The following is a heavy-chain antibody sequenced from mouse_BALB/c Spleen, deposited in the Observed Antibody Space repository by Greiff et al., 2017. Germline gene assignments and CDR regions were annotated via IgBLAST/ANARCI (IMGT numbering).Heavy chain of an antibody. V-gene: IGHV1S81*02. CDR3: ARPRLRDYFDY. CDR2: INPSNGRT. CDR1: GYTFTSYW. J-gene: IGHJ2*01. D-gene: IGHD1-2*01. Sequence: VQLQQPGAELVKPGASVKLSCKASGYTFTSYWMHWVKQRPGQGLEWIGEINPSNGRTNYNEKFKSKATLTVDKSSSTAYMQLSSLTSEDSAVYYCARPRLRDYFDYWGQGTTLTVSS.